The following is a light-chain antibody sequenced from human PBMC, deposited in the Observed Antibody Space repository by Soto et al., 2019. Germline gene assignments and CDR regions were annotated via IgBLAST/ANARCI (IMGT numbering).Light chain of an antibody. CDR1: SSDIGAHNY. Sequence: QSVLTQPPSASGSPGQSVTISCTGTSSDIGAHNYVSWFQQHPGEAPKLIISEVNKRPSGVPDRFSGSKSGNTASLTVSELQAEDEADYYCTSYGGRDNLMFGGGTKLTVL. V-gene: IGLV2-8*01. CDR2: EVN. J-gene: IGLJ3*02. CDR3: TSYGGRDNLM.